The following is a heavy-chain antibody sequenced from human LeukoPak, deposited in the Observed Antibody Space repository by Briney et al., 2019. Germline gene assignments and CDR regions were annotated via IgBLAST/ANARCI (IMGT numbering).Heavy chain of an antibody. V-gene: IGHV1-46*01. D-gene: IGHD3-22*01. CDR2: INPSGGST. CDR3: ARLGESRDSSGYQLANWFDP. Sequence: ASVKVSCKASGYTFTSYYMHWVRQAPGQGLEWMEIINPSGGSTSYAQKFQGRVTMTRDTSTSTVYMELSSLRSEDTAVYYCARLGESRDSSGYQLANWFDPWGQGTLVTVSS. J-gene: IGHJ5*02. CDR1: GYTFTSYY.